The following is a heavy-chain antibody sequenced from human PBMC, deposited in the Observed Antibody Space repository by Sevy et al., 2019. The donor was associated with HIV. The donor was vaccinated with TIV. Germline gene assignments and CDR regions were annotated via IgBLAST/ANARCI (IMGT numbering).Heavy chain of an antibody. CDR2: ISGSGGST. CDR3: AKGSKATGSAFDI. Sequence: GGSLRLSCAASGLTFTSYAMNWVRQAPGKGLEWVSTISGSGGSTYYGDSVKGRFTISRDNSKNTVYLQMNSLRVEDTAVYYCAKGSKATGSAFDIWGQGTMVTVSS. J-gene: IGHJ3*02. CDR1: GLTFTSYA. D-gene: IGHD1-1*01. V-gene: IGHV3-23*01.